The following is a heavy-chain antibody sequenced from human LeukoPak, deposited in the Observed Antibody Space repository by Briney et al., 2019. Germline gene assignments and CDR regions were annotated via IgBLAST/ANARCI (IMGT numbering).Heavy chain of an antibody. D-gene: IGHD1-14*01. V-gene: IGHV4-59*08. CDR1: RGSPSIVTT. J-gene: IGHJ4*02. CDR2: IYYSGST. CDR3: ACDNRNSVTIHNY. Sequence: SETLSLSCALSRGSPSIVTTGGRCQPPGKGLEWIGYIYYSGSTNYNPSLKRRVTISVYASTNKYSLSLSSVTAADTAAYYCACDNRNSVTIHNYRGQGSL.